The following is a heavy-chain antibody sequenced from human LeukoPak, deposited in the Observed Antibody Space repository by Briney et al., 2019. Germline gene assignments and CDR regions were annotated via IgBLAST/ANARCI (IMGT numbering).Heavy chain of an antibody. Sequence: SETLSLXCTVSGGSISSYYWSWIRQPPGKGLEWIGYIYYSGSTNYNPSLKSRVTISVDTSKNQFSLKLTSVTAAGTAVYYCARGYSYVFYWGQGTLVTVSS. CDR3: ARGYSYVFY. V-gene: IGHV4-59*01. D-gene: IGHD5-18*01. J-gene: IGHJ4*02. CDR2: IYYSGST. CDR1: GGSISSYY.